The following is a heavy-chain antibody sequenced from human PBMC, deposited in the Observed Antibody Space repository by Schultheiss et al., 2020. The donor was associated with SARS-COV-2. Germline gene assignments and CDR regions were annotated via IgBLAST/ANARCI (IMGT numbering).Heavy chain of an antibody. J-gene: IGHJ3*02. D-gene: IGHD3-22*01. V-gene: IGHV3-53*01. CDR3: ARDRDSSEGAFDI. Sequence: GGSLRLSCAASGFTFSGSAMHWVRQASGKGLEWVSVIYSGGSTYYVDSVKGRFTISRDNSKNSLYLQMNSLRAEDTAVYYCARDRDSSEGAFDIWGQGTMVTVSS. CDR2: IYSGGST. CDR1: GFTFSGSA.